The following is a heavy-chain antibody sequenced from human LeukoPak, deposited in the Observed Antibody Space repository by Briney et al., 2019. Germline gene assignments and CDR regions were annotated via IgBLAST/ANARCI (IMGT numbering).Heavy chain of an antibody. D-gene: IGHD1-7*01. CDR1: GGTFSSYA. V-gene: IGHV1-69*06. CDR2: IIPIFGTA. CDR3: ARQTTYLDP. J-gene: IGHJ5*02. Sequence: AASVKVSCKASGGTFSSYAISWVRQAPGQGLEWMGGIIPIFGTANYAQKLQGRVTITADRSTSTAYMELSSLRSEDTAVYYCARQTTYLDPWGQGTLVTVSS.